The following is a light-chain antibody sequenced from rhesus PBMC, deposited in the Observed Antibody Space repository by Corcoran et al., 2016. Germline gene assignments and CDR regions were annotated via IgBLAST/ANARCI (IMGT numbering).Light chain of an antibody. CDR3: QQHNSHPLT. Sequence: DIQMTQSPSSLSASVGDTVTITCRASPGISSYLNWFQQKPGKAPKLLIYAASSVQSGVPSRFSGSGSGTAFTLTIRSLQPEDFAAYYCQQHNSHPLTFGGGTKVELK. CDR2: AAS. CDR1: PGISSY. V-gene: IGKV1-28*03. J-gene: IGKJ4*01.